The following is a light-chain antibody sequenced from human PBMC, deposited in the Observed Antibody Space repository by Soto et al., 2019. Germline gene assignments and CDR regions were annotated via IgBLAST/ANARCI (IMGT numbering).Light chain of an antibody. Sequence: DVVMTQSPLSLPVTLGQPASISCRSSQSLVYVDGNTYLNWYQQKPGQPPQLIIYWASTRESGVPERFSGSGSGTDFTLTISSLEAEDVAFYWCQQYFDVPFTFGGGTKVDI. CDR2: WAS. CDR3: QQYFDVPFT. J-gene: IGKJ4*01. V-gene: IGKV2-30*01. CDR1: QSLVYVDGNTY.